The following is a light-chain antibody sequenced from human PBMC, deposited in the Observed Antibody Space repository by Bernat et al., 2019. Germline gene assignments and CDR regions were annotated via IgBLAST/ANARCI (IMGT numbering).Light chain of an antibody. Sequence: QSALTQPRSVSGSPGQSVTISCTGTSNDIGGYNYVSWYQQHPGEVPKLIIYDVSQRPSGVPDRFSASKSGNTASLTISGLQIEDEADYYCSSYTATYTLVVFGGGTQLTVL. CDR1: SNDIGGYNY. CDR2: DVS. J-gene: IGLJ2*01. CDR3: SSYTATYTLVV. V-gene: IGLV2-11*01.